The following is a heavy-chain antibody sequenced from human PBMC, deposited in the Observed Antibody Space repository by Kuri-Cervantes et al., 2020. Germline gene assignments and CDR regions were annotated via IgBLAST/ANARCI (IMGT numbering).Heavy chain of an antibody. V-gene: IGHV4-34*01. D-gene: IGHD2-2*01. CDR1: GGSFSGYY. J-gene: IGHJ5*02. CDR2: INHSGST. Sequence: SETLSLTCAVYGGSFSGYYWSWIRQPPGKGLEWIGEINHSGSTNYNPSLKSRVTISVDTSKTQFSLKLSSVTAADTAVYYCARARGVVVPAAVRSKWFDPWGQGTLVTVSS. CDR3: ARARGVVVPAAVRSKWFDP.